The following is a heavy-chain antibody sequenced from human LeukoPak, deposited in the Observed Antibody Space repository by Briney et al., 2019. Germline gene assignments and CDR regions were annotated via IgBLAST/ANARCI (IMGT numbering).Heavy chain of an antibody. CDR2: ISSGSTYM. V-gene: IGHV3-21*01. CDR3: GRVGGRSKAAKGDAFDI. CDR1: GFTFSSYS. J-gene: IGHJ3*02. D-gene: IGHD6-6*01. Sequence: GGSLRLSCAAFGFTFSSYSMNWVRQAPGKGLEWVSSISSGSTYMYYADSVKGRFTISRDNVQNSMYLQMNSLRAEDTAVYYCGRVGGRSKAAKGDAFDIWGQGTMVTVSS.